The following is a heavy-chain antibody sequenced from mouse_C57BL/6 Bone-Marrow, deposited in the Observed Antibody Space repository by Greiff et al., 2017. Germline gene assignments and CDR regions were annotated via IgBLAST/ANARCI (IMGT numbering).Heavy chain of an antibody. Sequence: QVQLQQSGAELVRPGTSVKMSCKASGYTFTNYWIGWAKQRPGHGLEWIGDIYPGGGYTNYNEKFKGKATLTADKSSSTAYIQFSSLTSEDSAIYYCARWDYYYAMDYWGQGTSVTVSS. D-gene: IGHD4-1*01. CDR2: IYPGGGYT. J-gene: IGHJ4*01. CDR1: GYTFTNYW. V-gene: IGHV1-63*01. CDR3: ARWDYYYAMDY.